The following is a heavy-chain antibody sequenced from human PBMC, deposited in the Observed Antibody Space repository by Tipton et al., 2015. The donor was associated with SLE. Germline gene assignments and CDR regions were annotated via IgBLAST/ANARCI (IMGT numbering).Heavy chain of an antibody. Sequence: QSGPEAKKPGASVKGSCKASGYTFTSYYMHWVRQAPGQGLEWMGIINPSGGSTSYAQKFQGRVTMTRDTSTSTVYMELSSLRSEDTAVYYCARDLPTVTTRYNWFDPWGQGTLVTVSS. CDR2: INPSGGST. J-gene: IGHJ5*02. CDR1: GYTFTSYY. V-gene: IGHV1-46*01. CDR3: ARDLPTVTTRYNWFDP. D-gene: IGHD4-11*01.